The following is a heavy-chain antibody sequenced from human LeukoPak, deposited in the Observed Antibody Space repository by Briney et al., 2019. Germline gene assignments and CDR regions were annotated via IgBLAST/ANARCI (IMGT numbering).Heavy chain of an antibody. D-gene: IGHD6-13*01. Sequence: GASVKVSCKASGYTFTSYYMHWVRQAPGQGLEWMGIINPSGGSTSYAQKFQGRVTMTRDTSTSTVYMELSSLRSEDTAVYYCARGPRSPIAAAGTFDYWGQGPRSPPPQ. CDR3: ARGPRSPIAAAGTFDY. V-gene: IGHV1-46*01. CDR1: GYTFTSYY. CDR2: INPSGGST. J-gene: IGHJ4*02.